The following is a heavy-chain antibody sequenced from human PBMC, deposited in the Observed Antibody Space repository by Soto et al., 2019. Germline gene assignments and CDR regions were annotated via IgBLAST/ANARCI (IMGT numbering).Heavy chain of an antibody. D-gene: IGHD2-21*01. V-gene: IGHV3-23*01. CDR2: ISASGGGT. Sequence: EVQLLESGGGLVQPGGSLRLSCAASGFTFTTYAMSWVRQAPGKGLEWVSVISASGGGTYYADSVKGRFTISRDNSKNTLDLQMSSLRAEDRAVYDCAKGDCSSNYWGQGTLVTVSS. CDR3: AKGDCSSNY. J-gene: IGHJ4*02. CDR1: GFTFTTYA.